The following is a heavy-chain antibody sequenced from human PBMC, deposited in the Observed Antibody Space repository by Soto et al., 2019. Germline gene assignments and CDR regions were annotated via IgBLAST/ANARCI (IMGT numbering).Heavy chain of an antibody. CDR2: IKQDGSEK. Sequence: SGGSLRLSCAASGFTFSSYWMSWVRQAPGKGLEWVANIKQDGSEKYYVDSVKGRFTISRDNAKNSLYLQMNSLRAEDTAVYYCARHSSSYYYYYYMDVWGKGTTVTVSS. J-gene: IGHJ6*03. V-gene: IGHV3-7*01. CDR3: ARHSSSYYYYYYMDV. D-gene: IGHD6-6*01. CDR1: GFTFSSYW.